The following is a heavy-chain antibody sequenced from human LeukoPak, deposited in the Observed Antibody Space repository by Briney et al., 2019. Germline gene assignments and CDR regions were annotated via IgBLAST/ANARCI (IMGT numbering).Heavy chain of an antibody. CDR2: ISGSGGST. CDR1: GFTFSSYA. D-gene: IGHD3-3*01. Sequence: GGSLRLSCAASGFTFSSYAMSWVRQAPGKGLEWVSAISGSGGSTYYADSVKGRFTISRDNSKNTLYLQMNSLRAEDTAVYYCARGRGYDFWSGLGYYMDVWGKGTTVTVSS. J-gene: IGHJ6*03. CDR3: ARGRGYDFWSGLGYYMDV. V-gene: IGHV3-23*01.